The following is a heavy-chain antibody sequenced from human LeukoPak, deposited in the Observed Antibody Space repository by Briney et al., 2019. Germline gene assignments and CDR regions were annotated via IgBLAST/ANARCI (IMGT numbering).Heavy chain of an antibody. Sequence: QSGGSLRLSCAASGFTFSSYAMSWVRQAPGKGLEWVSAISGSGGSTYYADSVKGRFTISRDNSKNTLYLQMNSLRAEDTAVYYCAKDRVLRLLEWLRVEFDPWGQGTLVTVSS. V-gene: IGHV3-23*01. CDR3: AKDRVLRLLEWLRVEFDP. CDR2: ISGSGGST. CDR1: GFTFSSYA. D-gene: IGHD3-3*01. J-gene: IGHJ5*02.